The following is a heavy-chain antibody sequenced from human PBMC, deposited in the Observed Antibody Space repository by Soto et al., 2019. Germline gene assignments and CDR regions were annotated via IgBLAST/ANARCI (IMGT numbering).Heavy chain of an antibody. CDR2: IYWDDVE. CDR1: GFSLTTTGVG. Sequence: QIALKESGPTLVRPTQTLTLTCTSSGFSLTTTGVGVGWIRQPPGKALEWLAVIYWDDVERHSPSLKSRLTITKDTSKNQVVLTLTDMDPIDTATYYCVHTGNNRQACSGGNCHRTFAYWGQGTLVTVSS. J-gene: IGHJ4*02. CDR3: VHTGNNRQACSGGNCHRTFAY. V-gene: IGHV2-5*02. D-gene: IGHD2-15*01.